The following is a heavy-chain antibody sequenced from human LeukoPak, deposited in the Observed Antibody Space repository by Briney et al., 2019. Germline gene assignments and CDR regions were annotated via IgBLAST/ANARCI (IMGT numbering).Heavy chain of an antibody. D-gene: IGHD6-13*01. CDR2: INTNTGDP. J-gene: IGHJ5*02. V-gene: IGHV7-4-1*02. CDR3: TREGNPYSTSWYLGP. Sequence: ASVKVSCKASGYTFTSYGISWVRQAPGQGLEWMGWINTNTGDPSYAQGFTGRFVFSLDTSVSTAYLQISSLKAEDTAVYYCTREGNPYSTSWYLGPWGQGTLVTVSS. CDR1: GYTFTSYG.